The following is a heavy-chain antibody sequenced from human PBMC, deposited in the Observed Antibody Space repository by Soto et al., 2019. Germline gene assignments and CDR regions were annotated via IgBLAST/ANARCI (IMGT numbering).Heavy chain of an antibody. D-gene: IGHD3-3*01. CDR1: GGSISSGGYY. CDR3: ARAAFWSGHPDYYYYYGMDF. Sequence: TLSLTCTVSGGSISSGGYYWSWIRQHPGKGLEWIGYIYYSGSTYYNPSLKSRVTISVDTSKNQFSLKLRSVTAADTAVYYCARAAFWSGHPDYYYYYGMDFWGQGTTVTVSS. CDR2: IYYSGST. J-gene: IGHJ6*02. V-gene: IGHV4-31*03.